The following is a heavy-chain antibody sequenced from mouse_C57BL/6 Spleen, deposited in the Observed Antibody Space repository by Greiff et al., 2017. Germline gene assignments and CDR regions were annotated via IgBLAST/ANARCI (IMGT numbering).Heavy chain of an antibody. V-gene: IGHV1-52*01. J-gene: IGHJ2*01. CDR3: AKEEAFITNY. Sequence: VQLQQPGAELVRPGSSVKLSCKASGYTFTSYWMHWVKQRPIQSLEWIGNIDPSDSETHYNQKFKDKATLTVDKSSSTAYMQLSSLTSEDSAVYYCAKEEAFITNYWGQGTTLTVSS. CDR2: IDPSDSET. CDR1: GYTFTSYW. D-gene: IGHD1-1*01.